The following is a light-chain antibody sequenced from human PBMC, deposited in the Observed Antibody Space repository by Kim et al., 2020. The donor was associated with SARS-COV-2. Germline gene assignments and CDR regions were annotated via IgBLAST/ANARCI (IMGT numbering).Light chain of an antibody. CDR2: RNN. CDR3: AAWDDSLRV. J-gene: IGLJ3*02. CDR1: SPNIGSNY. V-gene: IGLV1-47*01. Sequence: ELTQPPSASGTPGQRVTISCSGSSPNIGSNYVYWYQQLPGTAPKLLIYRNNQRPSGVPDRFSGSKSGTSASLAISGLRSEDEADYYCAAWDDSLRVFG.